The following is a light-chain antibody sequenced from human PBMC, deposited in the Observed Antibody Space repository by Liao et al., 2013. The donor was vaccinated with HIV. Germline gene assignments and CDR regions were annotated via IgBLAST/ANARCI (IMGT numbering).Light chain of an antibody. V-gene: IGLV3-27*01. Sequence: SYELTQPSSVSVSPGQTARITCSGDLLAKKYARWFQQKPGQAPVLVIYKDSERPSGIPERFSGSSSGTTVTLTISGAQVEDEADYYCQVWDSGSDPRLVFGTGTKVTVL. CDR1: LLAKKY. J-gene: IGLJ1*01. CDR2: KDS. CDR3: QVWDSGSDPRLV.